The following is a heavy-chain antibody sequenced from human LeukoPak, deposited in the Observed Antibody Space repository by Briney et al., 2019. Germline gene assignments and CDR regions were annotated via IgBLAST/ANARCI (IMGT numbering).Heavy chain of an antibody. D-gene: IGHD6-13*01. V-gene: IGHV4-59*11. CDR2: IYYSGST. CDR1: GGSISSHY. J-gene: IGHJ4*02. CDR3: ASGQHEFDY. Sequence: SETLSLTCFVSGGSISSHYWSWIRQPPGKGLEWIGYIYYSGSTNYNPSLKSRVTISVDTSKNQFSLKLSSVTAADTAVYYCASGQHEFDYWGQGTLVTVSS.